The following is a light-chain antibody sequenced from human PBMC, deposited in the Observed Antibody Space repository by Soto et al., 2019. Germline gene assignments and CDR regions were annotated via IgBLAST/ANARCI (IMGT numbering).Light chain of an antibody. Sequence: NIQMTQSPSAMSASVGDRVTITCRARQGISNYLAWFQQKPGKVPKHLIYAASSLQSGVPSRFSGSGSGTEFTRTISSLQPEDFATYYCLQRTFGQGTRLEIK. V-gene: IGKV1D-17*01. J-gene: IGKJ5*01. CDR2: AAS. CDR1: QGISNY. CDR3: LQRT.